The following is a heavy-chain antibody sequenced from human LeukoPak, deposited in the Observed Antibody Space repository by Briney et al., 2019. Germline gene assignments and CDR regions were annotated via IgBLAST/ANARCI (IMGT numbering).Heavy chain of an antibody. CDR3: AREGSTGPAAPFDY. D-gene: IGHD2-2*01. J-gene: IGHJ4*02. CDR2: IYYSGST. V-gene: IGHV4-30-4*08. CDR1: GGSISSGDYY. Sequence: PSETLSLTCTVSGGSISSGDYYWRWLRQPPGKGLEWIGYIYYSGSTYYNPSLKSRVTISVDTSKNQFSLKLSSVTAADTAVYYCAREGSTGPAAPFDYWGQGTLVTVSS.